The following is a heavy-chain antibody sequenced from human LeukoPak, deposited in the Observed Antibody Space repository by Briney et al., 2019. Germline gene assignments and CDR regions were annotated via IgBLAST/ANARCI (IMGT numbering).Heavy chain of an antibody. V-gene: IGHV3-30*04. D-gene: IGHD5-12*01. CDR1: EFTFNSYA. Sequence: GGSLRLSREASEFTFNSYAVHWVRQAPGKGLEWVAVISYDGGNKFYADSVKGRFTISRDNSKNTLDLQMSSLRAEDTAIYYCARDQLAYSGYDTLFAYWGQGTLVTVSS. J-gene: IGHJ4*02. CDR2: ISYDGGNK. CDR3: ARDQLAYSGYDTLFAY.